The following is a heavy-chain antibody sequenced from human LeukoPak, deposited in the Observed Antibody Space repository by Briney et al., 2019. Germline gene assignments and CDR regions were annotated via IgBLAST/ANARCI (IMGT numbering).Heavy chain of an antibody. Sequence: ASVSVTCKASGYTFTDYYLHWVRRAPGQGLEWMGWIGPNSGGTNYAQKFQGWVTRTRDTSISTAYMELSRLISDDTAVYYCARSNIAVRRGDNWFDPWGQGTVVTVSS. J-gene: IGHJ5*02. CDR1: GYTFTDYY. V-gene: IGHV1-2*04. D-gene: IGHD6-6*01. CDR3: ARSNIAVRRGDNWFDP. CDR2: IGPNSGGT.